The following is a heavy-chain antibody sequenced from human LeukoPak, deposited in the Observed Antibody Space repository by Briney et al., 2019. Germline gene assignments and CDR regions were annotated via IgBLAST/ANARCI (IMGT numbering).Heavy chain of an antibody. CDR3: ARDRVAAAGTRWYYYYGMDV. V-gene: IGHV4-59*01. Sequence: SETLSLTCTVSGGSISSYYWSWIRQPPGKGLEWIGYIYYSGGTNYNPSLKSRVTISVDTSKNQFSLKLSSVTAADTAVYYCARDRVAAAGTRWYYYYGMDVWGQGTTVTVSS. CDR2: IYYSGGT. J-gene: IGHJ6*02. CDR1: GGSISSYY. D-gene: IGHD6-13*01.